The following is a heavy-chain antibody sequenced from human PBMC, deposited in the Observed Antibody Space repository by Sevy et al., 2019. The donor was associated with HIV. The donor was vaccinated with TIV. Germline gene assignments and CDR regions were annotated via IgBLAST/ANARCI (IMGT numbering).Heavy chain of an antibody. CDR2: IYYSGRT. CDR3: ARALADYYYAMDV. CDR1: DVSISGYY. J-gene: IGHJ6*02. V-gene: IGHV4-59*01. Sequence: SETLSRTCTVSDVSISGYYWSWIRQPPGKGLEWIGYIYYSGRTNYNPSLQGRVSISTDTSKNQFSLKLSSVTAADTAVYSCARALADYYYAMDVWGQGTTVTVSS.